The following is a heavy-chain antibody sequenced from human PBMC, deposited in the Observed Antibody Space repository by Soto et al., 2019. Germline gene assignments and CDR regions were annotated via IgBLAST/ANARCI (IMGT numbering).Heavy chain of an antibody. Sequence: EVQLLESGGGLVQPGGSLRLSCAASGFTFSSYAMSWVRQAPGKGLEWVSAISGSGGSTYYADSVKGRFTISRDNSKNPLYLQMNSLRAEDTAVYYCAKARLITFGGVIQGFDYWGQGTLVTVSS. V-gene: IGHV3-23*01. CDR1: GFTFSSYA. D-gene: IGHD3-16*02. CDR3: AKARLITFGGVIQGFDY. CDR2: ISGSGGST. J-gene: IGHJ4*02.